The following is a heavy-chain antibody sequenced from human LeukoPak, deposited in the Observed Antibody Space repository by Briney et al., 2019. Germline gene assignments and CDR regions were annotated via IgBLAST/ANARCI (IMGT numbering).Heavy chain of an antibody. V-gene: IGHV4-59*01. CDR2: IYYSGST. Sequence: SETLSLTCTVSGGSISSYYWSWIRQPPGKGLDWIGYIYYSGSTNYNPSLKSRVTISVDTSKNQFSLKLSSVTAADTAVYYCARDPYSSGWYYFDYWGQGTLVTVSS. J-gene: IGHJ4*02. CDR3: ARDPYSSGWYYFDY. CDR1: GGSISSYY. D-gene: IGHD6-19*01.